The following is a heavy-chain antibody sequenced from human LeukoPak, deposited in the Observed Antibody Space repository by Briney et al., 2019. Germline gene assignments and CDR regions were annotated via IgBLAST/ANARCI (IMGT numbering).Heavy chain of an antibody. D-gene: IGHD3-10*01. V-gene: IGHV1-69*05. CDR1: VGTFSSYA. Sequence: ASVKVSCKASVGTFSSYAISWVRQAPGQGLEWMGGIIPIFGTANYAQKFQGRVTITTDESTSTAYMELSSLSSEDTAVYYCASITMVRGVIIGYPFDYWGQGTLVTVSS. CDR2: IIPIFGTA. CDR3: ASITMVRGVIIGYPFDY. J-gene: IGHJ4*02.